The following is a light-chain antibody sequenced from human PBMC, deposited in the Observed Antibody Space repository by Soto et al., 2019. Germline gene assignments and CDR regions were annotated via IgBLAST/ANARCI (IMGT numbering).Light chain of an antibody. CDR1: RSNIGSNS. J-gene: IGLJ1*01. CDR2: SNN. V-gene: IGLV1-44*01. CDR3: AAWDDSLNGRYV. Sequence: QSALXQPPSASGTPGQRVTISCSGDRSNIGSNSVNWYQQLPGTAPKLLIYSNNQRPSGVPDRFSGSKSGTSASLAISGLQSEDEADYYCAAWDDSLNGRYVFGTGTKVTVL.